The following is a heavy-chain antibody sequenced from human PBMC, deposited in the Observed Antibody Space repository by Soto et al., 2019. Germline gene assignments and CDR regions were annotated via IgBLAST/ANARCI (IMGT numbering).Heavy chain of an antibody. J-gene: IGHJ3*02. D-gene: IGHD6-13*01. V-gene: IGHV3-21*01. CDR3: ARDSSSWYNAFDI. Sequence: GGSLRLSCAASGFTFSSYSMNWVRQSPGKGLEWVSSISSSSSYIYYADSVKGRFTISRDNAKNSLYLQMNSLRAEDTAVYYCARDSSSWYNAFDIWGQGTMVTVSS. CDR2: ISSSSSYI. CDR1: GFTFSSYS.